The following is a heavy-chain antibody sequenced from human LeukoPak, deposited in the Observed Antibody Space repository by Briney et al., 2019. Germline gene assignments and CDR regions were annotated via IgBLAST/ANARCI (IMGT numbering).Heavy chain of an antibody. Sequence: PGGSLSLSCAASGFTFRNYGMHWVRQAPGKGLEWVAVISRDGLTKYYADSVKGRFTLHRDNSRNTLYLGMNSLRDEDTAVYYCAKEGTWGNWYFDLWGRGTLVIVTS. CDR3: AKEGTWGNWYFDL. J-gene: IGHJ2*01. V-gene: IGHV3-30*18. D-gene: IGHD3-16*01. CDR1: GFTFRNYG. CDR2: ISRDGLTK.